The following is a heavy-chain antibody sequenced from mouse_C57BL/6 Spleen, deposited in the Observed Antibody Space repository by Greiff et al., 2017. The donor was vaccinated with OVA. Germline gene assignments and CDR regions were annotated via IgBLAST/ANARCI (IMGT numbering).Heavy chain of an antibody. V-gene: IGHV5-17*01. Sequence: EVQLVESGGGLVKPGGSLKLSCAASGFTFSDSGMHWVRQAPEKGLEWVAYISSGSSTIYYADQVKGRFTISRDNAKSTLFLQMTSLRSEDTAMYYCARRDCDMIYWYVDVWGTGTTVTVSS. CDR1: GFTFSDSG. D-gene: IGHD2-4*01. J-gene: IGHJ1*03. CDR2: ISSGSSTI. CDR3: ARRDCDMIYWYVDV.